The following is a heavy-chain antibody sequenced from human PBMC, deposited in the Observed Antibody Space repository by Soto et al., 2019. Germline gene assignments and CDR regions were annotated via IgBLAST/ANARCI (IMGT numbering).Heavy chain of an antibody. Sequence: SETLSLTCTVSGGSISSNNYYWGWIRQPPGKGLEWIGSIYYSGSTYYNPSLKSRLTISLDTPKNQFSLKLNSVTAADTAVYYCARDKITGLFDYWGQGTLVTVSS. J-gene: IGHJ4*02. D-gene: IGHD2-8*02. CDR3: ARDKITGLFDY. CDR1: GGSISSNNYY. CDR2: IYYSGST. V-gene: IGHV4-39*02.